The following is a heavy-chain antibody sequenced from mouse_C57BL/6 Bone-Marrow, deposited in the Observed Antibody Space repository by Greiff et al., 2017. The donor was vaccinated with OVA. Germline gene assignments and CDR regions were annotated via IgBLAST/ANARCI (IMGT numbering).Heavy chain of an antibody. Sequence: VQLQQPGAELVKPGASVKLSCKASGYTFTSYWMHWVKQRPGQGLEWIGMIHPNSGSTNYNEKFKSKATLTVDKSSSTAYMQLSSLTSEDSAVYYCGRGITTVPRYYFDYWGQGTTLTVSS. J-gene: IGHJ2*01. CDR1: GYTFTSYW. D-gene: IGHD1-1*01. V-gene: IGHV1-64*01. CDR2: IHPNSGST. CDR3: GRGITTVPRYYFDY.